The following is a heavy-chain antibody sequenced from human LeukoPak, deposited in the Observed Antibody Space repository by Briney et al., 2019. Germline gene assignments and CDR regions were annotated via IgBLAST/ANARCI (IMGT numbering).Heavy chain of an antibody. J-gene: IGHJ6*02. CDR3: AYSFGSMRYYYYGMDV. D-gene: IGHD3-10*01. CDR1: GGTFSSYA. V-gene: IGHV1-69*13. Sequence: SVKVSCKASGGTFSSYAISWVRQAPGQGLEWMGGIIPIFGTANYAQKFQGRVTVTADESTSTAYMELSSLRSEDTAVYYCAYSFGSMRYYYYGMDVWGQGTTVTVSS. CDR2: IIPIFGTA.